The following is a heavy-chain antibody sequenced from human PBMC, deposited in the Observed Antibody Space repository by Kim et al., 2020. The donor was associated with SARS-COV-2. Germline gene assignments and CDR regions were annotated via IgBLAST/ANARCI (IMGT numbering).Heavy chain of an antibody. Sequence: SVKVSCKASGGTFSSYAISWVRQAPGQGLEWMGGIIPIFGTANYAQKFQGRVTITADESTSTAYMELSSLRSEDTAVYYCARERYCSGGSCYKFRGNWFDPWGQGTLVTVSS. CDR1: GGTFSSYA. D-gene: IGHD2-15*01. V-gene: IGHV1-69*13. CDR3: ARERYCSGGSCYKFRGNWFDP. CDR2: IIPIFGTA. J-gene: IGHJ5*02.